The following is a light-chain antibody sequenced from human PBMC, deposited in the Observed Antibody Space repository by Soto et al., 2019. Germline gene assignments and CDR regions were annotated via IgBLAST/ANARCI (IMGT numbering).Light chain of an antibody. CDR2: DVS. CDR3: HHRSHWPPTET. V-gene: IGKV3-11*01. CDR1: ESTK. Sequence: EIVLTQSPACLSLSPGERASLSCRASESTKLAWYQHKPGQAPRLLIYDVSHRATGIPARFSGSGSGTDFTLTISSLEPEDFAVYYCHHRSHWPPTETFGPGTKVDI. J-gene: IGKJ3*01.